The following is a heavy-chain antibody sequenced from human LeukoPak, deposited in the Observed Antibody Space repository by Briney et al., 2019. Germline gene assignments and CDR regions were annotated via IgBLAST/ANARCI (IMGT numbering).Heavy chain of an antibody. D-gene: IGHD2-21*02. Sequence: PGGSLRLSCAASGFTFSDYGMHWVRQAPGKGLEWVAVIWYDGGNKYYADSVKGRFTISRDNSKNTVYLQMNSLRAEDTAVYYCARDPGTVTSYFDYWGQGTLVTVSS. J-gene: IGHJ4*02. CDR1: GFTFSDYG. CDR3: ARDPGTVTSYFDY. V-gene: IGHV3-33*01. CDR2: IWYDGGNK.